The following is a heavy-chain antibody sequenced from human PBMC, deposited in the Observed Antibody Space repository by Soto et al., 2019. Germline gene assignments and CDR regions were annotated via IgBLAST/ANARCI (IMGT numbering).Heavy chain of an antibody. Sequence: GGSLRLSCAASGFTFSSYSMNWVRQAPGKGLEWVSSISSSSSYIYYADSVKGRFTISRDNAKNSPYLQMNSLRAEDTAVYYCARAPGYCSGGSCYGFDPWGQGTLVTVSS. D-gene: IGHD2-15*01. CDR2: ISSSSSYI. CDR1: GFTFSSYS. V-gene: IGHV3-21*01. CDR3: ARAPGYCSGGSCYGFDP. J-gene: IGHJ5*02.